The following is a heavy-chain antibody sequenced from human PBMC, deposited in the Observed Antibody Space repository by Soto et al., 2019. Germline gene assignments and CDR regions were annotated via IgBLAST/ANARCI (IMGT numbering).Heavy chain of an antibody. CDR3: AKERRGLMVYDTLDY. J-gene: IGHJ4*02. D-gene: IGHD2-8*01. Sequence: QVQLVESGGGVVQPGRSLRLSCAASGFTFSSYGMHWVRQAPGTGLEWVAVISYDGSNKYYADSVKGRFTISRDNSKNTLYLQMNSLTAEDTAVYYCAKERRGLMVYDTLDYWGQGTLVTVAS. V-gene: IGHV3-30*18. CDR1: GFTFSSYG. CDR2: ISYDGSNK.